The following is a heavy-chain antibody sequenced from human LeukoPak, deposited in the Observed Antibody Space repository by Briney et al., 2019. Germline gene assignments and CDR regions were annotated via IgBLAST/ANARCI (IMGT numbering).Heavy chain of an antibody. D-gene: IGHD6-13*01. Sequence: GGSLRLSCAASGFTFSNHWMNWVRQAPGKGLVWVSRINTDGSSTTYADSVKGRFTISRDNAKNSLYLQMNSLRAEDTAVYYCARASSSSWSYFDYWGQGTLVTVSS. J-gene: IGHJ4*02. CDR2: INTDGSST. CDR3: ARASSSSWSYFDY. CDR1: GFTFSNHW. V-gene: IGHV3-74*01.